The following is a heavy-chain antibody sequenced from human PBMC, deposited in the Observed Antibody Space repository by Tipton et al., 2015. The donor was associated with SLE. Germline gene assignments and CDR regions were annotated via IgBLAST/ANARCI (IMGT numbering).Heavy chain of an antibody. CDR3: AKGDYGDYVSAFHI. CDR1: GFTFDDYT. D-gene: IGHD4-17*01. Sequence: SLRLSCAASGFTFDDYTMHWVRQPPGKGLEWVSLFSWDGSTYYADSVKGRFTISRDNSKNSLYLQMNSLRTEDTSVYYCAKGDYGDYVSAFHIWGQGTLVTVSS. V-gene: IGHV3-43*01. CDR2: FSWDGST. J-gene: IGHJ3*02.